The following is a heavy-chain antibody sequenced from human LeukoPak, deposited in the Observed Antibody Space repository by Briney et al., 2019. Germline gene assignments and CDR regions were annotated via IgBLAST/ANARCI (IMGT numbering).Heavy chain of an antibody. CDR2: VYYGRSP. J-gene: IGHJ4*02. CDR3: ARSSGTGTFSY. V-gene: IGHV4-39*02. D-gene: IGHD6-25*01. Sequence: PSETLSLTCTVSGDSISRSTYYWAWIRQPPGKGLEWIGSVYYGRSPYFNPSLESRATISVDTSKDHFSLKMSSVTAADTAVYYCARSSGTGTFSYWGQGTLVTVSS. CDR1: GDSISRSTYY.